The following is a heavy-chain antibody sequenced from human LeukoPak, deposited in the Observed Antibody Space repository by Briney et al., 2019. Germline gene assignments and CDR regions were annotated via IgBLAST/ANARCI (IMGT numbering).Heavy chain of an antibody. D-gene: IGHD6-13*01. CDR1: GFTFSSYA. Sequence: PGRSLRLSCAASGFTFSSYAMHWVRQAPGKGLEWVAVISYDGSNKYYADSVKGRFTISRDNSKNTLYLQMNSLRAEDTAVYYCAREAAAGFNWFDPWGQGTLVTVSS. CDR2: ISYDGSNK. CDR3: AREAAAGFNWFDP. J-gene: IGHJ5*02. V-gene: IGHV3-30*04.